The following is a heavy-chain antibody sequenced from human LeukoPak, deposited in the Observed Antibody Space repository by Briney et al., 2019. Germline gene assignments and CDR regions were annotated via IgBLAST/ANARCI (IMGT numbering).Heavy chain of an antibody. Sequence: PGRSLRLSCAASGFTFDDYAMHWVRQAPGKGLEWVSGISWNSGSIGYADSVKGRFTISRDNAKNSLYLQMNSLRAEDTALYYCAKDIQQQLEDPPRAAFDIWGQGTMVIVSS. CDR1: GFTFDDYA. D-gene: IGHD6-13*01. V-gene: IGHV3-9*01. CDR2: ISWNSGSI. CDR3: AKDIQQQLEDPPRAAFDI. J-gene: IGHJ3*02.